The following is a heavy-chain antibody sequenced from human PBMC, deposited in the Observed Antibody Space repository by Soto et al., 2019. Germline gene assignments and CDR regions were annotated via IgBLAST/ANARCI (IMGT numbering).Heavy chain of an antibody. V-gene: IGHV3-48*01. CDR1: GFTFSSYH. Sequence: EVHLVESGGGLVQPGGSLRLSCAASGFTFSSYHMNWVRQTPGKGLQWLSYISASSSTIFYADSVRGRFTISRDNAKNSLYLQMNRLRAEDTAVYYCARDDLVTSHFDNWGQGTLVTVSS. J-gene: IGHJ4*02. CDR2: ISASSSTI. CDR3: ARDDLVTSHFDN. D-gene: IGHD2-15*01.